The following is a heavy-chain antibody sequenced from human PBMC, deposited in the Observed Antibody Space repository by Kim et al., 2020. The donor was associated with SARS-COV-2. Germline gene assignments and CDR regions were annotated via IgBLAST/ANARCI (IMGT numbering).Heavy chain of an antibody. D-gene: IGHD1-26*01. CDR3: AKGGGWVGFVD. CDR2: IYSGGST. CDR1: GFTVGGNY. J-gene: IGHJ4*01. Sequence: GGSLRLSCAASGFTVGGNYMSWVRQAPGKGLEWVAFIYSGGSTDNPDSVKGVYTISRDNSKDTRNLQMKSLRSEDTAVNYVAKGGGWVGFVDWGHGTRGT. V-gene: IGHV3-66*01.